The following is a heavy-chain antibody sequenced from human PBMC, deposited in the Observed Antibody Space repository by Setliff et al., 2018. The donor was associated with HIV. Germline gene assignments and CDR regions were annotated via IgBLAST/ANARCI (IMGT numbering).Heavy chain of an antibody. CDR3: ARSTYYYGSGKGSGWFDP. D-gene: IGHD3-10*01. J-gene: IGHJ5*02. Sequence: SETLSLTCAVYGGSFSGYFWNWIRQPPGKGLEWIGAIYHSGSTYYNPSLKSRVTISIDRSKNQFSLKLSSVTAADTAVYYCARSTYYYGSGKGSGWFDPWGQGTLVTVSS. V-gene: IGHV4-34*01. CDR1: GGSFSGYF. CDR2: IYHSGST.